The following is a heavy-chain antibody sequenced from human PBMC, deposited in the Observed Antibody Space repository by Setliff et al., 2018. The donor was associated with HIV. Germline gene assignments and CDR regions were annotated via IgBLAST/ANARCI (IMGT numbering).Heavy chain of an antibody. CDR2: INSNTYGGTT. Sequence: GGSLRLSCTASGFTFSDYAMTWVRQAPGKGLEWVGFINSNTYGGTTDYAASVKGRFTISRDDSKSSAYLLMNSLKTEDTAVYYCSRVHSPLYYYLLLVXLDYWGQGTLVTVSS. J-gene: IGHJ4*02. CDR1: GFTFSDYA. D-gene: IGHD3-9*01. V-gene: IGHV3-49*04. CDR3: SRVHSPLYYYLLLVXLDY.